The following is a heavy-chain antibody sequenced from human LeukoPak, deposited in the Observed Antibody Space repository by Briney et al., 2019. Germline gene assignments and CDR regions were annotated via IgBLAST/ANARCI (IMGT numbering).Heavy chain of an antibody. Sequence: PGGSLRLSCGASGFIFSTYGMHWVRQAPGKGLEWVAFIQYDGSNKNYADSVRGRFTISRDNSKNLLYLQMNSLRVEDTAVYYCAKGGRGYSYGSLDYWGQGTLVTVSS. CDR2: IQYDGSNK. CDR3: AKGGRGYSYGSLDY. J-gene: IGHJ4*02. CDR1: GFIFSTYG. D-gene: IGHD5-18*01. V-gene: IGHV3-30*02.